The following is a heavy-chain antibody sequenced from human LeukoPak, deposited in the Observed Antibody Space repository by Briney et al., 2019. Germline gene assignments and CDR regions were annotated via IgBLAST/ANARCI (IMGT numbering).Heavy chain of an antibody. J-gene: IGHJ4*02. V-gene: IGHV3-33*01. CDR2: IWYDGRNK. CDR1: GFTFSSYG. CDR3: ARDPYSSSSGSGDY. D-gene: IGHD6-13*01. Sequence: PVKSLRLSCAPSGFTFSSYGMHWVRQAPGKRRESGAVIWYDGRNKHYADYVKGRFTITRDNARNTLLLQMNSLRAEDTAVYYCARDPYSSSSGSGDYWGQGTLVTVSS.